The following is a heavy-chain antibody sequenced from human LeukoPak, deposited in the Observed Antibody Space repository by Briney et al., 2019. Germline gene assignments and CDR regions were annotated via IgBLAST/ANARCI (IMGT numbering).Heavy chain of an antibody. CDR3: ARDAGEWEQSVVDY. V-gene: IGHV3-33*01. J-gene: IGHJ4*02. Sequence: GRSLRLSCAASGFTFSSYGMHWVRQAPGKGLEWVAVIWYDGSNKYYADSVKGRFTISRDNSKNTLYLQTNSLRAEDTAVYYCARDAGEWEQSVVDYWGQGTLVTVSS. CDR2: IWYDGSNK. CDR1: GFTFSSYG. D-gene: IGHD1-26*01.